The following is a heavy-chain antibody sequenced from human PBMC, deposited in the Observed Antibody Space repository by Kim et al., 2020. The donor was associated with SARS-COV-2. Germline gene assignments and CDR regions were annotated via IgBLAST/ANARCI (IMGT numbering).Heavy chain of an antibody. CDR3: ARRITSGPFDY. Sequence: TYYNPALKGRVTISVDTSKNQFSLKLSSVTAADTAVYYCARRITSGPFDYWGQGTLVTVSS. D-gene: IGHD3-16*01. V-gene: IGHV4-39*01. CDR2: T. J-gene: IGHJ4*02.